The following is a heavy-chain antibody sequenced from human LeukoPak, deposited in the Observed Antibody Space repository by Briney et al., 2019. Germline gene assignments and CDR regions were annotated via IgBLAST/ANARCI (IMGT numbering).Heavy chain of an antibody. CDR3: ARSSIPLSNSHYFDY. V-gene: IGHV4-34*01. CDR2: VSHSGST. Sequence: SETLSLTCAVYGGSSRGFYWSWVRQPPGKGLEWIGEVSHSGSTNYNASLKSRVSMAVDTSKNEVSLKLTSVTAADTAVYFCARSSIPLSNSHYFDYLGQGALVTVSS. CDR1: GGSSRGFY. J-gene: IGHJ4*02. D-gene: IGHD6-6*01.